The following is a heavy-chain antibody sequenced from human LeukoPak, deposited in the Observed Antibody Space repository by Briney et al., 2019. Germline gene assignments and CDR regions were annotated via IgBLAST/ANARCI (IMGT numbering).Heavy chain of an antibody. CDR3: ARGKGTINWFDP. CDR2: INHSGST. V-gene: IGHV4-34*01. Sequence: SETLSLTCSVYGGSFSGYYWSWIRQPPGKGLEWIGEINHSGSTNYNPSLKSRVTISVDTSKNQFSLNLSSVTAADTAVYYCARGKGTINWFDPWGQGTLVTVSS. J-gene: IGHJ5*02. CDR1: GGSFSGYY.